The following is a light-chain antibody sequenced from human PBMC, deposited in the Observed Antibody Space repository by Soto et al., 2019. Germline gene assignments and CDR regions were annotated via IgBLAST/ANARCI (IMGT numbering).Light chain of an antibody. CDR1: RSSIGNNY. Sequence: QPVLTQPPSASGTPGQRVTISCSGGRSSIGNNYVFWYQQLPGTAPKLLIYKDNKRPSGVPDRFSGSKSGTSASLAISGLRSEDEADYFCAAWDDGRLWLFGGGTKVTVL. CDR2: KDN. J-gene: IGLJ3*02. V-gene: IGLV1-47*01. CDR3: AAWDDGRLWL.